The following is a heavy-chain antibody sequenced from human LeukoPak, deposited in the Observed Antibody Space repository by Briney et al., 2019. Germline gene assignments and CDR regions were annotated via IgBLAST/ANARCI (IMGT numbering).Heavy chain of an antibody. V-gene: IGHV4-59*12. CDR3: ARSADGYNYDY. J-gene: IGHJ4*02. CDR2: IYYSGST. D-gene: IGHD5-24*01. Sequence: SETLSLTCTVSGGSISSYYWSWIRQPPGKGLEWIGYIYYSGSTNYNPSLKSRVTISVDTSKNQFSLKLSSVTAADTAVYYCARSADGYNYDYWGQGTLVTVSS. CDR1: GGSISSYY.